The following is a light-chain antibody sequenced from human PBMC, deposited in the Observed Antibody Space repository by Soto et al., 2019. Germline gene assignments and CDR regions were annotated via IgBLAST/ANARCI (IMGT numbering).Light chain of an antibody. J-gene: IGLJ2*01. Sequence: QSVLTQPPSASGTPGQRVTISCSGSSSNIGDNTVNWYQQLPGTAPNLLIYTNNHRPSGVPDRFSGSKSGTSASLAISGLQSEDEADYYCAAWDDSLNGVVFGGGTKVTVL. V-gene: IGLV1-44*01. CDR2: TNN. CDR1: SSNIGDNT. CDR3: AAWDDSLNGVV.